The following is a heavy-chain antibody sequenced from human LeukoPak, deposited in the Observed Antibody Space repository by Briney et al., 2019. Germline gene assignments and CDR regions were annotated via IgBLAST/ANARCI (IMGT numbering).Heavy chain of an antibody. CDR3: PTRESYGGNGS. V-gene: IGHV3-30*02. CDR2: IRYDGSNK. Sequence: GGSLRLSCAASGFTFSSYGMHWVRQAPGKGLEWVAFIRYDGSNKDYADSVKGRFTISRDNSKNTLYLQMNSLRAENTDVYYCPTRESYGGNGSWGQGTLVTVSS. CDR1: GFTFSSYG. J-gene: IGHJ4*02. D-gene: IGHD4-23*01.